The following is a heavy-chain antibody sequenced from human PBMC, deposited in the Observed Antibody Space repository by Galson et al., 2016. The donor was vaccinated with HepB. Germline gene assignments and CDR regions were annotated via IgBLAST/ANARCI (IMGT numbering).Heavy chain of an antibody. D-gene: IGHD5-12*01. CDR3: ARGHIVATVDYYYYGLDV. V-gene: IGHV1-3*04. CDR2: TNNANGNT. Sequence: SVKVSCKASGYTFTSYAIHWVRQAPGQRLEWMGWTNNANGNTEYSQSFQGRVTITRDTSANTAYMELSSLRSEDTAVYYCARGHIVATVDYYYYGLDVWGQGTTVTVSS. J-gene: IGHJ6*02. CDR1: GYTFTSYA.